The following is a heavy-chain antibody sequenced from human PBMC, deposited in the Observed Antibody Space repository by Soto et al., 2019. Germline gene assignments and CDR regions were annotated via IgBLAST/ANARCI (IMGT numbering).Heavy chain of an antibody. V-gene: IGHV4-39*01. CDR1: GGSISSSRSY. Sequence: SETLSLTCNVSGGSISSSRSYWAWIRQPPGKGLEWIANIFYSGSTYYNPSLASRVTVSVDTSKNQFSLKLSSVTAADTAVYYGARQPTTADIDLWFHPWGRETLVTVSS. J-gene: IGHJ5*02. D-gene: IGHD2-15*01. CDR3: ARQPTTADIDLWFHP. CDR2: IFYSGST.